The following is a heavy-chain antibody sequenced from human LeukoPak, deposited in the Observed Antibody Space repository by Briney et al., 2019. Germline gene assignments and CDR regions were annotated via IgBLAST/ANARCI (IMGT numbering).Heavy chain of an antibody. CDR3: ARLDYYDSSAPFFDY. CDR2: IYYSGST. J-gene: IGHJ4*02. V-gene: IGHV4-59*08. Sequence: PSETLSLTCTVSGGSISSYYWSWIRQPPGKGLERIGYIYYSGSTNYNPSLKSRVTISVDTSKNQFSLKLSSVTATDTAVYYCARLDYYDSSAPFFDYWGQGTLVTVSS. CDR1: GGSISSYY. D-gene: IGHD3-22*01.